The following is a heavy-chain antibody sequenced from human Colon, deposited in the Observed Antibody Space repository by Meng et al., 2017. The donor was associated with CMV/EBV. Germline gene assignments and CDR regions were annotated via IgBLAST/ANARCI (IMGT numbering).Heavy chain of an antibody. CDR2: MLPKTGAL. V-gene: IGHV1-2*02. J-gene: IGHJ4*02. D-gene: IGHD1-1*01. CDR1: GYTFTPYY. Sequence: QVQLVQAGGEVQKPVASVKVYSKASGYTFTPYYIHWVREAPGQGLEWVGCMLPKTGALDYAQKFRGRITLTTDTSITTAYMELSGLTSDDTAVYYCIRENWYYDYWGLGTLVTVSS. CDR3: IRENWYYDY.